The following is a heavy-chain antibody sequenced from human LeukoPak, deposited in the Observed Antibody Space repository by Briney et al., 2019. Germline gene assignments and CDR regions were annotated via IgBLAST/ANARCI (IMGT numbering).Heavy chain of an antibody. CDR3: ARDRGAYCGGDCYLGFDY. V-gene: IGHV3-21*01. Sequence: GGSLRLSCAASGFTFSSYTMNWVRQAPGKGLEWVSSIAGSSGYISYADSVKGRFTTSRDNAKKSLYLQMTSLTAEDTAVYYCARDRGAYCGGDCYLGFDYWGRGTLVTVSS. J-gene: IGHJ4*01. D-gene: IGHD2-21*02. CDR1: GFTFSSYT. CDR2: IAGSSGYI.